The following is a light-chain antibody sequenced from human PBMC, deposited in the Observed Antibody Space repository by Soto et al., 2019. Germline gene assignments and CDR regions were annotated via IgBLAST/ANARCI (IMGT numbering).Light chain of an antibody. V-gene: IGLV2-11*01. CDR2: DVS. J-gene: IGLJ1*01. CDR1: SSGVGGYNY. Sequence: QSALTQPRSVSGSPGQSVTISCTGTSSGVGGYNYVSWYQQHPGKAPKLMIYDVSKRPSGVPDRFSGSKSGNTASLTISGLQAEDEADYYFCSYAGSYTHVFGTGTKLTVL. CDR3: CSYAGSYTHV.